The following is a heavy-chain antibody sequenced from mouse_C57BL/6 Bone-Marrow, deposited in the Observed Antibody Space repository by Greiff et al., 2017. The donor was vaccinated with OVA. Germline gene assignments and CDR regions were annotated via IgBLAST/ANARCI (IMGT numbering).Heavy chain of an antibody. J-gene: IGHJ1*03. D-gene: IGHD2-3*01. CDR2: IHPSESDT. CDR3: AGLLRYFDV. CDR1: GSPSPTSW. Sequence: VPLHHPGADLLKPGASVKVSSKAFGSPSPTSWLPWGKRRPGQGLGWIGRIHPSESDTNYNQKFKGKATLTVDKSSSTAYMQLSSLTSEDSAVYYCAGLLRYFDVWGTGTTVTVSS. V-gene: IGHV1-74*01.